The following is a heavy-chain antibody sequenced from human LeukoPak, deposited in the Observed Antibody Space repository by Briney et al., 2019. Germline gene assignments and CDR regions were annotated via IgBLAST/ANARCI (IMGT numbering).Heavy chain of an antibody. J-gene: IGHJ4*02. D-gene: IGHD2-15*01. CDR1: GCTFTNYG. Sequence: GASVKVSCTASGCTFTNYGVTWVRQAPGQGLEWMGWISAYNGNTNYAQKLQGRVTMTTDTSTSTAYMELRSLTSDDTAVYYCTRDGCSGDSCYFDYWGQGTLVTVSS. CDR2: ISAYNGNT. CDR3: TRDGCSGDSCYFDY. V-gene: IGHV1-18*01.